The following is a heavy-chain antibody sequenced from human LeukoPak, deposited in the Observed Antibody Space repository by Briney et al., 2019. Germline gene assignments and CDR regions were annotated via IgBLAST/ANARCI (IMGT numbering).Heavy chain of an antibody. J-gene: IGHJ4*02. CDR3: ARDEGTSGYDLLDY. CDR1: GFTFSSYW. CDR2: IKQDGGEN. V-gene: IGHV3-7*01. D-gene: IGHD5-12*01. Sequence: GGSLRLSCAASGFTFSSYWMNWVRQAPGRGLEWVATIKQDGGENYYVDCVNGRFTISRDNAKDSLYLQMHSLRAEDTAVYYCARDEGTSGYDLLDYWGQGTLVTVSS.